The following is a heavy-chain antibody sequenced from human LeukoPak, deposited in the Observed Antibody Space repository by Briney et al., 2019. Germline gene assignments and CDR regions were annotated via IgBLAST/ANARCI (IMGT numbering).Heavy chain of an antibody. CDR2: INDDGRST. CDR3: ARVRWGGLYYFDY. J-gene: IGHJ4*02. D-gene: IGHD3-16*01. V-gene: IGHV3-74*01. Sequence: GGSLRLSCAASGFTFSSYWIHWVRHAPGKGLVGVSRINDDGRSTSYADSVKGRFTISRDNAKNTLYLQMNSLRAEDTAVYYCARVRWGGLYYFDYWGQGTLVTVSS. CDR1: GFTFSSYW.